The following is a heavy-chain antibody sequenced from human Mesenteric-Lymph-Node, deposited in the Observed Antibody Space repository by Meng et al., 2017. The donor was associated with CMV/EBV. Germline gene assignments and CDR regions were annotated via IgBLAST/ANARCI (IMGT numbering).Heavy chain of an antibody. CDR1: GYTFTDYD. V-gene: IGHV1-8*01. J-gene: IGHJ4*02. CDR2: MDPKSGDT. D-gene: IGHD3-10*01. CDR3: ARGSPNYFGSGGYF. Sequence: KASGYTFTDYDINWVRQATGQGLEWMGWMDPKSGDTSLAQKFQGRVSMTRDTSLSTAYMDLSGLTSEDTAVYYCARGSPNYFGSGGYFWGQGTLVTVSS.